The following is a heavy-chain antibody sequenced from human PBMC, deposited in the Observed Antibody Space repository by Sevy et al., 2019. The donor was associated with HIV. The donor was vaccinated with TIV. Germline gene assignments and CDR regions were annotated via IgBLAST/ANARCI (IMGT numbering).Heavy chain of an antibody. CDR2: IYYSGST. J-gene: IGHJ2*01. D-gene: IGHD4-17*01. Sequence: SETLSLTCTVSGGSISSYYWSWIRQPPGKGLEWIGYIYYSGSTNYNPSLKSRVTISVDTSKNQFSLKLSSVTAADTAVYYGARVGPTGAVTTARKYWYFDLWGRGTLVTVSS. CDR1: GGSISSYY. V-gene: IGHV4-59*01. CDR3: ARVGPTGAVTTARKYWYFDL.